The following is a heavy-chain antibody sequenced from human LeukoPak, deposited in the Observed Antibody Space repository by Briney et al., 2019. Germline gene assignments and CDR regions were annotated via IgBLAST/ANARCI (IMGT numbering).Heavy chain of an antibody. V-gene: IGHV4-59*01. CDR2: IYYSGST. CDR1: GGPISSYY. D-gene: IGHD3-9*01. CDR3: ARGVGIDDILTGYSYYYYYYYGMDV. J-gene: IGHJ6*02. Sequence: SETLSLTCTVSGGPISSYYWSWIRQPPGKGLEWIGYIYYSGSTNYNPSLKSRVTISVDTSKNQFSLKLSSVTAADTAVYYCARGVGIDDILTGYSYYYYYYYGMDVWGQGTTVTVSS.